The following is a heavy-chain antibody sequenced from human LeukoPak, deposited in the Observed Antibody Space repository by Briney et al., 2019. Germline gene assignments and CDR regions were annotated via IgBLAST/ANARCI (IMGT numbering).Heavy chain of an antibody. Sequence: GGSLRLSCAASGFTFNSYSMNWVRQAPGKGLEWASSISTSSSYIYYADSVKGRFTISRDNARNSLYLQMNTLRAEDTAVYSCARGADGVSSNSRGWFDPWGQGTLVTVSS. CDR3: ARGADGVSSNSRGWFDP. J-gene: IGHJ5*02. D-gene: IGHD2-15*01. CDR2: ISTSSSYI. CDR1: GFTFNSYS. V-gene: IGHV3-21*01.